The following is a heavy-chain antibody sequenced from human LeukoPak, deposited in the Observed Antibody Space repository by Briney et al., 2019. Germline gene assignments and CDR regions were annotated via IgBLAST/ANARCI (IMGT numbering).Heavy chain of an antibody. Sequence: GGSLRLSCAASGFTFSRYGMQWVRQAPGKGLEWVGVIAHDGSIIHYADSVKGRFTISRDNSKNALYLQMNSLRSEDTAVYFCAKEPAEYSSGWYYDDWGRGTRVTVSS. CDR1: GFTFSRYG. D-gene: IGHD6-19*01. CDR2: IAHDGSII. V-gene: IGHV3-30*18. J-gene: IGHJ4*02. CDR3: AKEPAEYSSGWYYDD.